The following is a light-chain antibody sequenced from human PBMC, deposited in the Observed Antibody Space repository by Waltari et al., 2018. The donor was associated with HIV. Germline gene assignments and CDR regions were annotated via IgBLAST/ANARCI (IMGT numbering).Light chain of an antibody. CDR2: YDS. CDR3: QVWDSSSDHVL. V-gene: IGLV3-21*04. CDR1: NIERKS. Sequence: SSVLTQPPSVSVAPGKTARITCGGKNIERKSVHWYQQKPGQAPALVIYYDSDRPSGIPERFSGSNSGDTATLTISRVGDGDEADYYCQVWDSSSDHVLFGGGTKLTVL. J-gene: IGLJ3*02.